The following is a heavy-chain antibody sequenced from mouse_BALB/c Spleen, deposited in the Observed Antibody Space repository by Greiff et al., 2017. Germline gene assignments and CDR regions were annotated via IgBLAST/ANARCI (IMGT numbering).Heavy chain of an antibody. D-gene: IGHD1-2*01. J-gene: IGHJ2*01. CDR3: ARARIGKFITTANVYFDY. CDR2: ISYDGSN. Sequence: DVKLQESGPGLVKPSQSLSLTCYVTGYSITSGYYWNWIRQFPGNKLEWMGYISYDGSNNYNPSLKNRISITRDTSKNQFFLKLNSVTTEDTATYYCARARIGKFITTANVYFDYWGQGTTLTVSS. V-gene: IGHV3-6*02. CDR1: GYSITSGYY.